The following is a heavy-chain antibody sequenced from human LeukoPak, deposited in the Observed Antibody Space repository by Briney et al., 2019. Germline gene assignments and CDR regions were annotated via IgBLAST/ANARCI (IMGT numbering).Heavy chain of an antibody. J-gene: IGHJ3*02. Sequence: PGGSLRLSCAASGFTFSSYGMHWVRQAPGEGLEWVAVIWYDGSNKYYADSVKGRFTISRDNSKNTLYLQMNSLRAEDTAVYYWARGPFYYSRAQSAAFDIWGQGTMVTGSS. V-gene: IGHV3-33*01. D-gene: IGHD3-10*01. CDR1: GFTFSSYG. CDR2: IWYDGSNK. CDR3: ARGPFYYSRAQSAAFDI.